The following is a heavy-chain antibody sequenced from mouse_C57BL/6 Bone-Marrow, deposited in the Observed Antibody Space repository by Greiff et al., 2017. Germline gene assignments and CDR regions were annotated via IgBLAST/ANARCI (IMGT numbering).Heavy chain of an antibody. CDR1: GYTFTDYN. Sequence: EVQLQQSGPELVKPGASVKMSCKASGYTFTDYNMHWVKQSHGKSLEWIGYINPNNGGTSYNQKFKGKATLTVNNSSSTAYMELRSLTSEDSAVYYCARDYYGSYYFDYWGQGTTLTVSS. CDR2: INPNNGGT. CDR3: ARDYYGSYYFDY. J-gene: IGHJ2*01. V-gene: IGHV1-22*01. D-gene: IGHD1-1*01.